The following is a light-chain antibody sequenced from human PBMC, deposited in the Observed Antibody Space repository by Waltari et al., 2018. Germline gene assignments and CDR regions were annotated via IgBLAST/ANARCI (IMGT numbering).Light chain of an antibody. V-gene: IGLV2-14*03. Sequence: QSALTQPASVSGSPGQSITISCTGTRSDVGGYNYVSWYQQHQGKVPKLIIYDVNKRPSGFSIRFSVSKSGNTASLTISWLHAEDEADYYCGSYTSTTTPYVFGGGTKLTVL. CDR2: DVN. CDR1: RSDVGGYNY. J-gene: IGLJ3*02. CDR3: GSYTSTTTPYV.